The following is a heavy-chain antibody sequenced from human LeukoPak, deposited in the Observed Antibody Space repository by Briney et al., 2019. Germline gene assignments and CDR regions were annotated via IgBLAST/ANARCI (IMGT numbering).Heavy chain of an antibody. Sequence: GGSLRLSCAASGFTFSDYYMSWIRQAPGKGLEWVSYISSSGSTIYYADSVKGRFTISRDNAKNSLYLQMNSLRAEDTAVYYCARSYCSSTSCYTPDAFDIWGQGTMVTVSS. CDR3: ARSYCSSTSCYTPDAFDI. CDR2: ISSSGSTI. V-gene: IGHV3-11*01. J-gene: IGHJ3*02. CDR1: GFTFSDYY. D-gene: IGHD2-2*02.